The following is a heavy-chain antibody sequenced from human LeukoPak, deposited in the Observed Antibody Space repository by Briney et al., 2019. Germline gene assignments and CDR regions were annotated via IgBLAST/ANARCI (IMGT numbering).Heavy chain of an antibody. Sequence: GGSLRLSCAASGFTFSNYVMHWVRQAPGKGLEWVTIIWYDGSNKYYADSVKGRFTISRDNSKNTLFLQMNSLRAEDTAVYYCARDKLTGNAFDIWGQGTMVTVSS. J-gene: IGHJ3*02. CDR3: ARDKLTGNAFDI. V-gene: IGHV3-33*01. CDR1: GFTFSNYV. D-gene: IGHD3-10*01. CDR2: IWYDGSNK.